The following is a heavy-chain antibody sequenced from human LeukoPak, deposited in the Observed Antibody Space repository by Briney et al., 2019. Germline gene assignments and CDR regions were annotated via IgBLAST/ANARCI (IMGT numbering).Heavy chain of an antibody. Sequence: ASVKVSCKASGYTFTGYYMHWVRQAPGQGLEWMGWINPNSGGTNYAQKFQGRVTMTRDTSISTAYMDLSRLGSDDTAVYYCARAGGGYSYGYWGGFDYWGQGTLVTVSS. D-gene: IGHD5-18*01. CDR3: ARAGGGYSYGYWGGFDY. J-gene: IGHJ4*02. CDR2: INPNSGGT. CDR1: GYTFTGYY. V-gene: IGHV1-2*02.